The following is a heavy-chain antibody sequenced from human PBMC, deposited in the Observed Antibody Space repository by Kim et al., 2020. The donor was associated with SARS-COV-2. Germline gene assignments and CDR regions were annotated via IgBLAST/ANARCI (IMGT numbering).Heavy chain of an antibody. V-gene: IGHV4-31*03. Sequence: SETLSLTCTVSGGSIRSAGFYWNWIRQHPGKGLEWIGYIYYSGNTYYSPSLKSRLTIFLDTSKNQFSLKLSSVTAADTAVYYCARGGGGVWFRESWTLDGCDIWGQGTVVTVSS. CDR3: ARGGGGVWFRESWTLDGCDI. J-gene: IGHJ3*02. CDR2: IYYSGNT. D-gene: IGHD3-10*01. CDR1: GGSIRSAGFY.